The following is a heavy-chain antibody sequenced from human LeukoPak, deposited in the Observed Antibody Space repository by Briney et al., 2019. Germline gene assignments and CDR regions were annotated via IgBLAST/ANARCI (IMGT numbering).Heavy chain of an antibody. Sequence: GGSLRLSCAASGFTFSSYGMHLVRQAPGKGLEWVAVIWYDGSNKYYADSVKGRFTISRDNSKNTLYLQMNSLRAEDTAVYYCAREDCSSTSCQYDYWGQGTLVTVSS. V-gene: IGHV3-33*01. J-gene: IGHJ4*02. CDR3: AREDCSSTSCQYDY. D-gene: IGHD2-2*01. CDR1: GFTFSSYG. CDR2: IWYDGSNK.